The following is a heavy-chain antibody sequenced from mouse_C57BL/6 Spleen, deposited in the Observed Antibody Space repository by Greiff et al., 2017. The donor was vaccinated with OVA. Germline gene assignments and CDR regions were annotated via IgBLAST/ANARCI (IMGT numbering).Heavy chain of an antibody. CDR1: GYSITSGYF. Sequence: ESGPGLVKPSQSLSLSCSVSGYSITSGYFWNWNRQLPGNILEWLGFISYDGSNNSNPSLKNRISITRDTSKNQFFLKLNSVTTEDTATYNGARGDYYLFDYWGKGTTLTVSS. CDR2: ISYDGSN. J-gene: IGHJ2*01. CDR3: ARGDYYLFDY. V-gene: IGHV3-6*01. D-gene: IGHD1-1*01.